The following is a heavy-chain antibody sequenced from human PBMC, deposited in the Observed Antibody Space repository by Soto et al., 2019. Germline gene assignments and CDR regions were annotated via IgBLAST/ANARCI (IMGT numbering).Heavy chain of an antibody. V-gene: IGHV3-23*01. CDR1: GFTFSSYA. Sequence: QPGGSLRLSCAASGFTFSSYAMSWVRQAPGKGLEWVSAISGSGGSTYYADSVKGRFTISRDNSKNTLYLQMNSLRAEDTAVYYCAKDRRDGYKDAAGFDYWGQGTLVTVSS. J-gene: IGHJ4*02. CDR3: AKDRRDGYKDAAGFDY. D-gene: IGHD5-12*01. CDR2: ISGSGGST.